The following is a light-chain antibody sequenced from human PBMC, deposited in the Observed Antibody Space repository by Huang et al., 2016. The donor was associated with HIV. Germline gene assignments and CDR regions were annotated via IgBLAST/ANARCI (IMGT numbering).Light chain of an antibody. CDR2: TTS. Sequence: EVVMTQSPATLSVSPGERATLSCRASQRVGSNLAWYQQRHGQAPRRLIYTTSTRDTGIPARFSGSGSGTGFTLTISNLQSEDFAVYYCQQYDNGYTFGQGTKLEIK. V-gene: IGKV3-15*01. J-gene: IGKJ2*01. CDR1: QRVGSN. CDR3: QQYDNGYT.